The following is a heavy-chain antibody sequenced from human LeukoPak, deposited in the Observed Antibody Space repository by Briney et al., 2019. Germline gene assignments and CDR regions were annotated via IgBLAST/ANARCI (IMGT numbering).Heavy chain of an antibody. Sequence: GGSLRLSCAASGFTFSSYWMHWVRHAPGKGLVWVSRINSDGTITTYADSVKGRFTISRDNAKNTLYLQMSSLRSEDTAVYYCARGAVAAMGYWGQGTLVTVSS. CDR1: GFTFSSYW. V-gene: IGHV3-74*01. CDR2: INSDGTIT. D-gene: IGHD6-19*01. CDR3: ARGAVAAMGY. J-gene: IGHJ4*02.